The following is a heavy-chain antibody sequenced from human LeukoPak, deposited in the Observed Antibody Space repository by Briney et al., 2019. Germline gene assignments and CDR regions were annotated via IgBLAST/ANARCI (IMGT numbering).Heavy chain of an antibody. D-gene: IGHD2-2*01. CDR3: ATGREYQLLSADY. CDR2: IYHSGST. CDR1: GGSISSGGYY. J-gene: IGHJ4*02. V-gene: IGHV4-30-2*01. Sequence: PSETLSLTCTVSGGSISSGGYYWSWIRQPPGKGLEWIGYIYHSGSTYYNPSLKSRVTISVDRSKNQFSLKLSSVTAADTAVYYCATGREYQLLSADYWGQGTLVTVSS.